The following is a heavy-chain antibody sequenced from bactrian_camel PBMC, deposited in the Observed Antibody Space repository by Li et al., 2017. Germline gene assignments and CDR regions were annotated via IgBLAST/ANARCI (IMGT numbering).Heavy chain of an antibody. CDR2: INMGGAT. CDR3: ATHSRRNFYKCDSWRQRGLDH. Sequence: HVQLVESGGGSVQAGGSLTLSCATSTYAYGSWCLGWFRQAPGKARELIAGINMGGATTYADSVKDRFTVSRDNAKNMVYLQMNNLKPEDTGTYVCATHSRRNFYKCDSWRQRGLDHWGQGTQVTVS. J-gene: IGHJ4*01. CDR1: TYAYGSWC. V-gene: IGHV3S55*01. D-gene: IGHD6*01.